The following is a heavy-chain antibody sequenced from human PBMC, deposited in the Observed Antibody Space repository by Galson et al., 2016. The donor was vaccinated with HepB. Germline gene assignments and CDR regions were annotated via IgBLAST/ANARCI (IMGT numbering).Heavy chain of an antibody. J-gene: IGHJ6*03. CDR2: IYYSGST. CDR3: ATGIVVAGKYYYYYMDV. V-gene: IGHV4-39*01. CDR1: GDSISGTEYY. Sequence: LSLTCIVSGDSISGTEYYWGWIRQSPGRGLEWIGSIYYSGSTYYNPSLESRVTISVDTSKNQFSLRLSSVTAADTAVYYCATGIVVAGKYYYYYMDVWGEGTTVTVSS. D-gene: IGHD6-19*01.